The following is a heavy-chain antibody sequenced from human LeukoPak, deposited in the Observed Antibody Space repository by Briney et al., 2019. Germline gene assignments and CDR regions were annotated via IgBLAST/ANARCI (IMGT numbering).Heavy chain of an antibody. V-gene: IGHV3-23*01. Sequence: GGSLRLSCAASGFTFSSYAMDWVRQAPGKGLEWVSVISGSGGSTYYADSVKGRFTISRDISKSTLYLQMNSLRAEDTAVYYCAKDRLPSSSWYYYYGMDVWGQGTTVTVSS. CDR1: GFTFSSYA. CDR3: AKDRLPSSSWYYYYGMDV. D-gene: IGHD6-13*01. CDR2: ISGSGGST. J-gene: IGHJ6*02.